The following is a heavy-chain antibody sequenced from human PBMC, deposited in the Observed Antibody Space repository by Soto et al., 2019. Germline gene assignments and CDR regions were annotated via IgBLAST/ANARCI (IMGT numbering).Heavy chain of an antibody. D-gene: IGHD2-2*01. V-gene: IGHV3-48*02. J-gene: IGHJ4*02. CDR1: GFTFSDYG. Sequence: EVQLVESGGGLVQPGGSLRLSGVVSGFTFSDYGVNWVRQAPGKGLEWVSYISRGSDTIYYADSVKGRFTISRDNAKNSLFLQMNSLRDEDTALYYCARVSTSWEDDYWGQGTLVHVSS. CDR2: ISRGSDTI. CDR3: ARVSTSWEDDY.